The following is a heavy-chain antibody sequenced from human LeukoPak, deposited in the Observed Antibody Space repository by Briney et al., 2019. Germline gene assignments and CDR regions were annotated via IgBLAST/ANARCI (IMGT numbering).Heavy chain of an antibody. V-gene: IGHV3-48*02. CDR2: ISDTGSTI. CDR3: TRRFDS. Sequence: SGGSLRLSCVASGFTLSSYSMNWVRQAPGKGLEWVSYISDTGSTIAYADSVKGRFTMSRDEAKNSLHLQMNSLRDEDTAVYYCTRRFDSWGQGVLVTVSS. J-gene: IGHJ4*02. CDR1: GFTLSSYS.